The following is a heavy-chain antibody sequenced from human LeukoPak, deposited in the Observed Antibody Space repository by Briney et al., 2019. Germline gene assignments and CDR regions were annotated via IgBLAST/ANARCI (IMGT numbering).Heavy chain of an antibody. J-gene: IGHJ6*02. V-gene: IGHV3-30*18. CDR1: GFTFSSYG. CDR2: ISYDGSNK. Sequence: PGRSLRLSCAASGFTFSSYGMHWVRQAPGKGLEWVAVISYDGSNKYYADSVKGRFTISRDNSKNTLYLQMDSLRAEETAVYYCAKDRGPSIAAAGQYYYYGMDVWGQGTTVTVSS. D-gene: IGHD6-13*01. CDR3: AKDRGPSIAAAGQYYYYGMDV.